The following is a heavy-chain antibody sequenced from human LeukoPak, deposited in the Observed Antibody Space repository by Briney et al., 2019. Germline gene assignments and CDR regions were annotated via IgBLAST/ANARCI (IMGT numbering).Heavy chain of an antibody. D-gene: IGHD2-2*01. V-gene: IGHV3-30-3*01. J-gene: IGHJ4*02. CDR1: GFTFSSYA. Sequence: GGSLRLSCAASGFTFSSYAMHWVRQAPGKGLEWVAVISYDGSNKYYADSVKGRFTISRDNSKNTLYLQMNSLRAEDTAAYYCARDAIVVVPAATHYFDYWGQGTLVTVSS. CDR2: ISYDGSNK. CDR3: ARDAIVVVPAATHYFDY.